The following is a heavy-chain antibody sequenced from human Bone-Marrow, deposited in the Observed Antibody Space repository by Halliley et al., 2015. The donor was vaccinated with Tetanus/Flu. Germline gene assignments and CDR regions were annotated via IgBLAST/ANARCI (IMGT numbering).Heavy chain of an antibody. J-gene: IGHJ4*01. V-gene: IGHV4-31*02. CDR3: ASPFCTGGSCYPYYFAS. Sequence: YSAGDAFYKPSLKSRVTIAVDPSKNQFSLKMDSVTAADTAVYYCASPFCTGGSCYPYYFASWGHGLLVTVSS. D-gene: IGHD2-15*01. CDR2: YSAGDA.